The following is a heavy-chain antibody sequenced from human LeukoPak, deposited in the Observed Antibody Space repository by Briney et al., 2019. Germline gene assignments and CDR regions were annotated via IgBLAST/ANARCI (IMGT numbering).Heavy chain of an antibody. CDR3: AKVREDTAMVTSHDY. V-gene: IGHV3-23*01. Sequence: GGSLRPSCAASGFTFSSYAMSWVRQAPGKGLEWVSAISGSGGSTYYADSVKGRFTISRDNSKNTLYLQMNSPRAEDTAVYYCAKVREDTAMVTSHDYWGQGTLVTVSS. D-gene: IGHD5-18*01. CDR2: ISGSGGST. CDR1: GFTFSSYA. J-gene: IGHJ4*02.